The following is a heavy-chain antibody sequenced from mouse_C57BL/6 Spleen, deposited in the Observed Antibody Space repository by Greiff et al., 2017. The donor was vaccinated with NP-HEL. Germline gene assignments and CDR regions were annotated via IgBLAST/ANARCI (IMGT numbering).Heavy chain of an antibody. D-gene: IGHD1-1*01. CDR2: IYPRSGNT. V-gene: IGHV1-81*01. CDR1: GYTFTSYG. CDR3: AREGAVVAPYFDV. J-gene: IGHJ1*03. Sequence: VKLVESGAELARPGASVKLSCKASGYTFTSYGISWVKQRTGQGLEWIGEIYPRSGNTYYNEKFKGKATLTADKSSSTAYMELRSLTSEDSAVYFCAREGAVVAPYFDVWGTGTTVTVSS.